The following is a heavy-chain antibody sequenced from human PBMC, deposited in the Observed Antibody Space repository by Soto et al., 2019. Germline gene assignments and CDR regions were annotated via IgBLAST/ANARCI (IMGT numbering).Heavy chain of an antibody. CDR3: ARQRSTGVAGTGDFDY. D-gene: IGHD6-19*01. CDR2: IYYSGST. Sequence: PSETLSLTCTVSGGSISSSSYYWGWIRQPPGKGLEWIGSIYYSGSTYYNPSLKSRVTISVDTSKNQFSLKLSSVTAADTAVYYCARQRSTGVAGTGDFDYWGQGTLVTVSS. J-gene: IGHJ4*02. CDR1: GGSISSSSYY. V-gene: IGHV4-39*01.